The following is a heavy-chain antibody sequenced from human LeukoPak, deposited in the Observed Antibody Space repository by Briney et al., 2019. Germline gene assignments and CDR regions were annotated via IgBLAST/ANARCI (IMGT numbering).Heavy chain of an antibody. D-gene: IGHD3-10*01. CDR3: ARDKKSGESSEIDY. Sequence: PGGTLRLSCAASGFTFSNYWVHWVRHAPGKGLVGVSRIKRDWSTTNYADSVKSRFTVSRDNAKNRMELKMNSLRAEDTAVYYCARDKKSGESSEIDYWGQGTLVTVSS. CDR2: IKRDWSTT. J-gene: IGHJ4*02. V-gene: IGHV3-74*01. CDR1: GFTFSNYW.